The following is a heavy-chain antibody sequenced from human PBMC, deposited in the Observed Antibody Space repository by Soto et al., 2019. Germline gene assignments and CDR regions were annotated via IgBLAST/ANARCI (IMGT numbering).Heavy chain of an antibody. CDR1: GGSISSYY. J-gene: IGHJ6*02. Sequence: SETLSLTWTVSGGSISSYYWRWIRQPPGKGREGFGYIYYIGSINNNPPVKSQVTISVDTYKNQTTLKLNSVTAAYTAGYYCAREARSTYYDLWSGETYYGMDVWGQGTTVTVSS. D-gene: IGHD3-3*01. CDR3: AREARSTYYDLWSGETYYGMDV. CDR2: IYYIGSI. V-gene: IGHV4-59*01.